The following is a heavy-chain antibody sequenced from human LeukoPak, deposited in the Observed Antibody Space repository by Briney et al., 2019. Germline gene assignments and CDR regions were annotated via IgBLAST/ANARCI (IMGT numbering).Heavy chain of an antibody. V-gene: IGHV3-74*01. CDR2: INTDTRGT. J-gene: IGHJ4*02. CDR3: ARAGAYHSDN. D-gene: IGHD3-16*01. CDR1: GFTFTDYW. Sequence: PGGSLRLSRAASGFTFTDYWMHWVRQVPGKGLVWVSIINTDTRGTYYADSVKGRFTISRDNAKSTLYLQMDSLRAEDTAVYYRARAGAYHSDNWGQGTLVTVSS.